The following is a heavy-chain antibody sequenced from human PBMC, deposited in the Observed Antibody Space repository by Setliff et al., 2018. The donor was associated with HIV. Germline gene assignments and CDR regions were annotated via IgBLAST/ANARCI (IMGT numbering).Heavy chain of an antibody. J-gene: IGHJ4*02. CDR3: ARLYYAISTAYVDGFDS. D-gene: IGHD3-9*01. CDR2: INHSGGT. V-gene: IGHV4-34*01. CDR1: GGSFSGYY. Sequence: SETLSLTCAVYGGSFSGYYWSWIRQPPGKGLEWIGEINHSGGTSYNPSLKIRVSISVDTSKNQFSLRLSSVTAADSAVYYCARLYYAISTAYVDGFDSWGQGTLVT.